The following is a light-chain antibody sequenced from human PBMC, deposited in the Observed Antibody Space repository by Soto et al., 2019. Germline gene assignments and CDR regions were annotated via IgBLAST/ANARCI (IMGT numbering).Light chain of an antibody. V-gene: IGKV1-27*01. J-gene: IGKJ3*01. CDR1: QGISNY. CDR3: QKYSRVPL. CDR2: AAS. Sequence: DIQMTQSPSSLSASVGDRVTITCRASQGISNYIAWYQQKPGKAPKLLIYAASTLQSGVPSRFSGSGSGTDFTRNINSLQHEDVETYYCQKYSRVPLFGPGTKVDIK.